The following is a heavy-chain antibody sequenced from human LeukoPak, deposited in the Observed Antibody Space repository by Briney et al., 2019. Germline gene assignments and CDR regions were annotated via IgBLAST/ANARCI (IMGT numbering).Heavy chain of an antibody. D-gene: IGHD4-17*01. CDR2: IKKDGSEK. CDR1: GFTFSNNW. CDR3: ARDARQNDYDYGDSGAFDAFDI. Sequence: PGGSLRLSCAASGFTFSNNWMSWVRQAPGKGLECVANIKKDGSEKYYINSVKGRFTISRDNAKNSLYLQMNSLRAEDTAVYYCARDARQNDYDYGDSGAFDAFDIWGQGTMVTVSS. J-gene: IGHJ3*02. V-gene: IGHV3-7*01.